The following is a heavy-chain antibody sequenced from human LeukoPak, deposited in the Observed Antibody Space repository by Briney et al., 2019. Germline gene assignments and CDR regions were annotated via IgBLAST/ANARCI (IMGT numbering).Heavy chain of an antibody. V-gene: IGHV4-38-2*01. CDR1: GYSISSGYY. Sequence: PSETLSLTCAVSGYSISSGYYWGWIRQPPGKGLEWIGSIYHSGSTYYNPSLKSRVTISVDTSKNQFSLKLSSVTAADTAVYYCARVVVVPAAMSYNWFDPWGQGTLVTVS. CDR3: ARVVVVPAAMSYNWFDP. D-gene: IGHD2-2*01. CDR2: IYHSGST. J-gene: IGHJ5*02.